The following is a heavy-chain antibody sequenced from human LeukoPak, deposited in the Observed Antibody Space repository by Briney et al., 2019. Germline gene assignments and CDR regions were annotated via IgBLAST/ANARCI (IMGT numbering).Heavy chain of an antibody. CDR2: IKQDGSEK. CDR3: ARLSYRGVVVTAIKAFDI. Sequence: GGSLRLSCAASGFTFSSYWMSWVRQAPGKGLEWVANIKQDGSEKYYVDSVKGRFTISRDNAKNSLYLQMNSPRAEDTAVYYCARLSYRGVVVTAIKAFDIWGQGTMVTVSS. D-gene: IGHD2-21*02. J-gene: IGHJ3*02. V-gene: IGHV3-7*01. CDR1: GFTFSSYW.